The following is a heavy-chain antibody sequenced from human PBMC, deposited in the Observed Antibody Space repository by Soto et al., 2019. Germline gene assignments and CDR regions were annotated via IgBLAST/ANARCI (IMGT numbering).Heavy chain of an antibody. CDR1: GFAFSNYW. J-gene: IGHJ5*02. D-gene: IGHD3-10*01. Sequence: GGSLTLSCVTSGFAFSNYWLHWVRQATGKGLVWVSRINSDGSTRSYAESVKGRFTISRDNVKNTLYLQMKSLRAEDTAVYYCVTSGGFDNWSQGTLVTLSS. CDR2: INSDGSTR. V-gene: IGHV3-74*01. CDR3: VTSGGFDN.